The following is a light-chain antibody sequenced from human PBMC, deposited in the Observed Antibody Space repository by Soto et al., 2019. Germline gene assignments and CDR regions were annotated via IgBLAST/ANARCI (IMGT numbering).Light chain of an antibody. CDR2: GAS. Sequence: EIVMTQSPATLSVSPGERATLSCRASQSLTTDLAWYHQKPGQPPRLLIYGASTRATGIPARFSGSGSGTEFTLTISSLQSEDFAVYYCQQYNNWPRTFGQGTKVDIK. V-gene: IGKV3-15*01. J-gene: IGKJ1*01. CDR3: QQYNNWPRT. CDR1: QSLTTD.